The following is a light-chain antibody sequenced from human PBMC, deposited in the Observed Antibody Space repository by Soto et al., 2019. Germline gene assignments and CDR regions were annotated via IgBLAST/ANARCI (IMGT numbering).Light chain of an antibody. CDR3: SSYTTSNTRQIV. V-gene: IGLV2-14*03. CDR1: SSDVGGYNY. J-gene: IGLJ1*01. Sequence: QSALTQPASVSGSPGQSITISCTGTSSDVGGYNYVSWYQHHPGKAPKLMISDVSNRPSGVSNRFSGSKSGNTASLTISGLQAEDESDYYCSSYTTSNTRQIVFGTGTKLTVL. CDR2: DVS.